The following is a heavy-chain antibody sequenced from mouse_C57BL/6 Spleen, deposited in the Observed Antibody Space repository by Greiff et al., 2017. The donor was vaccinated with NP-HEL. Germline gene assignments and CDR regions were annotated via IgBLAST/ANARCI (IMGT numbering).Heavy chain of an antibody. J-gene: IGHJ2*01. CDR3: TGDYYGRFDY. Sequence: EVQLQQSGAELVRPGASVKLSCTASGFNIKDDYMHWVKQRPEQGLEWIGWIDPENGDTEYASKFQGKATITADTSSNTAYLQLSSLTSEDTAVYYCTGDYYGRFDYWGQGTTLTVSS. D-gene: IGHD1-1*01. CDR1: GFNIKDDY. CDR2: IDPENGDT. V-gene: IGHV14-4*01.